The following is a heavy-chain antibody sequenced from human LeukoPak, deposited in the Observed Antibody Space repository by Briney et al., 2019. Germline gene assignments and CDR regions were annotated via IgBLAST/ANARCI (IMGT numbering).Heavy chain of an antibody. CDR2: SYIRGST. D-gene: IGHD2-21*01. CDR1: DYSISGYY. Sequence: SETLSLTCTFSDYSISGYYWSWIRQSPGKGLEWIGYSYIRGSTKYNPSLKSRVTISVDTSCNQVSLRLRSVTAADTAVYYCASNMRVISAFDIWGHGTMVTVSS. CDR3: ASNMRVISAFDI. J-gene: IGHJ3*02. V-gene: IGHV4-4*09.